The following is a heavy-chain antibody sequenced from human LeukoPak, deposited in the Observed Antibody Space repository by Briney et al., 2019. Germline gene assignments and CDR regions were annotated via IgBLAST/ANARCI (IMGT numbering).Heavy chain of an antibody. D-gene: IGHD5-24*01. Sequence: GGSLRLSCAASGFTFSSYAMHWVRQAPGKGLEWVAVISYDGSNKYYADSVKGRFTISRDNSKNTLYLQMNSLRAEDTAVYYCAMATMGYWGQGTLVTVSS. CDR2: ISYDGSNK. J-gene: IGHJ4*02. V-gene: IGHV3-30*04. CDR3: AMATMGY. CDR1: GFTFSSYA.